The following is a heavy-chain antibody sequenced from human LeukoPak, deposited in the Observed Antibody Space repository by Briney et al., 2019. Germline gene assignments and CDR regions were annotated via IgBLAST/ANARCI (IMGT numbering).Heavy chain of an antibody. V-gene: IGHV3-53*01. CDR1: GFTVSTNY. Sequence: TGGSLRLSCAASGFTVSTNYMNWVRQAPGKGLEWVSVIYSGGSTYYADSVKGRFTISRDTSKNTLFLQMNSLRVEDTAVYYCEPPLQFLESWGQGTMVIVSS. D-gene: IGHD3-3*01. J-gene: IGHJ5*02. CDR3: EPPLQFLES. CDR2: IYSGGST.